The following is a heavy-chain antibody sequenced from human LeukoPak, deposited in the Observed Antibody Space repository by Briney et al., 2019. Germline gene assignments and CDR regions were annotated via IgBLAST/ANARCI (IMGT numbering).Heavy chain of an antibody. J-gene: IGHJ4*02. Sequence: SETLSLTCAVSGGSISSSNWWSWVRQPPGKGLEWIGEIYHGGNTYYNPSLKSRVTISVDTSKNQFSLKLRSVTAADTAVYYCARQSSNWEYVDYWGQGTLVTVSS. CDR3: ARQSSNWEYVDY. D-gene: IGHD7-27*01. CDR2: IYHGGNT. CDR1: GGSISSSNW. V-gene: IGHV4-4*02.